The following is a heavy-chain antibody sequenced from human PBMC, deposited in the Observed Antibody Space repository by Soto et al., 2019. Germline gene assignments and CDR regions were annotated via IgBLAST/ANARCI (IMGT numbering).Heavy chain of an antibody. V-gene: IGHV4-59*01. D-gene: IGHD3-9*01. CDR3: ARYFDWPNGFDI. J-gene: IGHJ3*02. CDR2: IDYYGST. CDR1: GGSISGYY. Sequence: QVQLQESGPGLVKPSETLSLTCTVSGGSISGYYWSWIRQPPGKRLEWIGYIDYYGSTNYNPSLKSRVTISVDSSKKQFSLNLGSVTAAVMAIYYCARYFDWPNGFDIWGQGTMVIVSS.